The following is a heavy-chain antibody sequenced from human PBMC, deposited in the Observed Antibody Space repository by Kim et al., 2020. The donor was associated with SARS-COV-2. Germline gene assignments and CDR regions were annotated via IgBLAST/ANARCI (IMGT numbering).Heavy chain of an antibody. D-gene: IGHD6-6*01. V-gene: IGHV4-34*01. Sequence: STNYNPSLKSRVTISVDTSKNQFSLKLSSVTAADTAVYYYARGTVGSSLYWGQGTLVTVSS. CDR3: ARGTVGSSLY. J-gene: IGHJ4*02. CDR2: ST.